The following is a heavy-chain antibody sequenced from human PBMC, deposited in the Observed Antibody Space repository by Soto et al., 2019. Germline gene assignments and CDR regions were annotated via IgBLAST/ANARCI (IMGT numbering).Heavy chain of an antibody. J-gene: IGHJ6*03. Sequence: VQVVESGGGLVQPGGSLRHSCEASGFTFSSYWMTWVSQAPGKGLVWVANIKQDGIEKYYVDSVKGRFTISRDNAKNSLYLQMNSLRAADTAVYSCARAGSNYFASGRYLPYYMDVWGKGTTVTVSS. CDR1: GFTFSSYW. V-gene: IGHV3-7*01. CDR3: ARAGSNYFASGRYLPYYMDV. CDR2: IKQDGIEK. D-gene: IGHD3-10*01.